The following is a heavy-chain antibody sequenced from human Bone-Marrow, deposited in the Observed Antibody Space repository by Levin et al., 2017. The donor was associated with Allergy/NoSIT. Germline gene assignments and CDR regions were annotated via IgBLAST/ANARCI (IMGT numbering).Heavy chain of an antibody. V-gene: IGHV3-23*01. CDR3: ARGNSAVAEQNPFDY. Sequence: PGGSLRLSCVASGFTFINYAMTWVRQAPGKGLEWVSSTSGNGYYTYYTDSVKGRFTISRDNSKNTLYLQMHSLRVEDTAVYFCARGNSAVAEQNPFDYWGQGTLVTVSS. D-gene: IGHD6-19*01. J-gene: IGHJ4*02. CDR1: GFTFINYA. CDR2: TSGNGYYT.